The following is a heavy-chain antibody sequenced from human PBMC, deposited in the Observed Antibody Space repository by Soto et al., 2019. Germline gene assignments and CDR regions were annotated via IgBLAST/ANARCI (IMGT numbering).Heavy chain of an antibody. CDR1: GFTFSSYA. V-gene: IGHV3-30-3*01. Sequence: PGGSLRLSCAASGFTFSSYAMHWVRQAPGKGLEWVAVISYDGSNKYYADSVKGRFTISRDNAKNTLYLQMNSLRAEDTAVYYCARDQIGVYEVLRGVTNWFDPWGQGTLVTVSS. D-gene: IGHD3-10*01. J-gene: IGHJ5*02. CDR2: ISYDGSNK. CDR3: ARDQIGVYEVLRGVTNWFDP.